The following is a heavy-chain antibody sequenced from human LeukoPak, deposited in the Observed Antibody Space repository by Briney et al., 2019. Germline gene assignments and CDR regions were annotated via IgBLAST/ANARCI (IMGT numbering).Heavy chain of an antibody. CDR2: IIPIFGTA. Sequence: SVKVSCKASGGTFSSYAISWVRQAPGQGLEWMGGIIPIFGTANYAQKFQGRVTITADKSTSTAYMELSSLRSEDTAVYYCATPKNIAAAGNFDYWGQGTLVTVSS. J-gene: IGHJ4*02. CDR3: ATPKNIAAAGNFDY. CDR1: GGTFSSYA. V-gene: IGHV1-69*06. D-gene: IGHD6-13*01.